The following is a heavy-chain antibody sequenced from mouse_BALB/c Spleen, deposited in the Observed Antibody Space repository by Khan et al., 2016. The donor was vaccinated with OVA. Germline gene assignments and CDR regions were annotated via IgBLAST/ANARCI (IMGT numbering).Heavy chain of an antibody. Sequence: VQLQQSGTVLARPGASVKMSCKASGYTFTSYWMHWVKQRPGQGLEWIGAIYPGNSDTSYNQKFKGKAKLTAVTSTSTAYMELSSLTNEDSAVYYCTREITGSWFAYWGQGTLVTVSA. CDR1: GYTFTSYW. J-gene: IGHJ3*01. D-gene: IGHD4-1*01. CDR3: TREITGSWFAY. CDR2: IYPGNSDT. V-gene: IGHV1-5*01.